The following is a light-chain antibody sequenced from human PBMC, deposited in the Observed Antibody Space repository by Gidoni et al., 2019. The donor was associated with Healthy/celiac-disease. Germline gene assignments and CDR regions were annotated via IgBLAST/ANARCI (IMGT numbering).Light chain of an antibody. Sequence: DIVMTQSPDSLAVSLGERATINCKSSQIVLYSSNNKNYLAWYQQKPGQPPTLLIYWASTRESGVPDRFSGSGSGTDFTLTISSLQAEDVAVYYCQQYYSTPGTFGQGTKLEIK. CDR2: WAS. CDR1: QIVLYSSNNKNY. CDR3: QQYYSTPGT. J-gene: IGKJ2*02. V-gene: IGKV4-1*01.